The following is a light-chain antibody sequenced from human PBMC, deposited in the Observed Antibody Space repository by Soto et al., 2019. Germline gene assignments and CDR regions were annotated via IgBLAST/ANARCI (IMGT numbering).Light chain of an antibody. J-gene: IGLJ2*01. CDR3: SSYTTTNAVV. V-gene: IGLV2-14*01. CDR2: KVS. CDR1: NSDVGAYNY. Sequence: QSVLTQPASVSGSPGQSITISCTGSNSDVGAYNYVSWYQHHPGKAPRLMIYKVSLRPSGVSSRFSGSKSGNTASLTISGLQPEDESHYYCSSYTTTNAVVFGGGTKLTVL.